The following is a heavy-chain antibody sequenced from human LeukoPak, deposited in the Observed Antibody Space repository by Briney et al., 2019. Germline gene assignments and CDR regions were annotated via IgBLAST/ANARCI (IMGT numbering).Heavy chain of an antibody. J-gene: IGHJ4*02. CDR1: GSIFSSYS. CDR2: ISSSNHAI. V-gene: IGHV3-48*02. D-gene: IGHD3-22*01. CDR3: ARGYYSLGYFDY. Sequence: PGGSLRLSCAASGSIFSSYSMSWVRQAPGKGLEWLSYISSSNHAIYYADSVKGRFTISRDNAKNSLFLQMNSLRDEDTAVYYCARGYYSLGYFDYWGQGALVTVSS.